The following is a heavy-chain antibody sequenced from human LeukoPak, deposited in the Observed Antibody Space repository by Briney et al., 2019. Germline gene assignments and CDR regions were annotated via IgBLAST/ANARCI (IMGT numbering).Heavy chain of an antibody. J-gene: IGHJ3*02. CDR2: IWHDGNIK. D-gene: IGHD1-26*01. CDR1: GLTLSGHG. CDR3: ARVGSGSYFLDAFDI. V-gene: IGHV3-33*01. Sequence: GGSLRLSCAASGLTLSGHGMHWVRQAPGKGLEWVAIIWHDGNIKYYADSVKGRFIVSRYNYKNTVFLQMNSLRGEDTAVYYCARVGSGSYFLDAFDIWGQGTMVGVSS.